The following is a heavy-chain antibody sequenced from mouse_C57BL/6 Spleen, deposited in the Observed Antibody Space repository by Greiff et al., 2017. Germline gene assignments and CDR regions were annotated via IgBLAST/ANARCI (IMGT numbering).Heavy chain of an antibody. CDR2: IWSDGST. V-gene: IGHV2-6-1*01. CDR1: GFSLTSYG. D-gene: IGHD1-1*01. CDR3: ARQRDYYGPYAMDY. J-gene: IGHJ4*01. Sequence: VQGVESGPGLVAPSQSLSITCTVSGFSLTSYGVHWVRQPPGKGLEWLVVIWSDGSTTYNSALKSRLSSSKGNSKSQVVLKMNSLQTDDPAMYYCARQRDYYGPYAMDYWGQGTSVTVSS.